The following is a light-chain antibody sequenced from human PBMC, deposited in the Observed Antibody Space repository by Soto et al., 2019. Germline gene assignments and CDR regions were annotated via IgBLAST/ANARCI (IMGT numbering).Light chain of an antibody. CDR1: SRDVGYYNY. CDR2: DVS. Sequence: QSALTQPASVSGSPGQSITISCTGTSRDVGYYNYVSWYQQHPGKAPKLMIYDVSDRPSGVSNRFSGSKSGNTASLTISGLQAEDEAEYYCSSYVRSNTLTVFGTGTKLTVL. CDR3: SSYVRSNTLTV. V-gene: IGLV2-14*01. J-gene: IGLJ1*01.